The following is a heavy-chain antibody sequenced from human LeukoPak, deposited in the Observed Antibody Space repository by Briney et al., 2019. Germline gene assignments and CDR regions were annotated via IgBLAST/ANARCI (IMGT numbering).Heavy chain of an antibody. J-gene: IGHJ4*02. CDR1: GGSISRGGYY. D-gene: IGHD1-26*01. Sequence: SETLSLTCTVSGGSISRGGYYWSWIRQHPGKGLEWIGYIYYSGSTYYNPSLKSRVTISVDTSKNQFSLKLSSVTAADTAVYYCARDGRGSGSYFSPLFDYWGQGTLVTVSS. CDR2: IYYSGST. CDR3: ARDGRGSGSYFSPLFDY. V-gene: IGHV4-31*03.